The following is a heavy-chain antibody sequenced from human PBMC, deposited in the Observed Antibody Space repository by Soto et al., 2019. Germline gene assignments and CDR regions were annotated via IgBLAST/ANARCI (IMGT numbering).Heavy chain of an antibody. Sequence: SETLSLTCAVYGGSFSGYYWTWIRQPPGTGLEWIGEINHSGSTNYNPSLKSRVTISVDTSKNQFSLKPTSVTAADTAVYYCARXQHPAYFDNWGQGTPVTVSS. CDR2: INHSGST. CDR1: GGSFSGYY. CDR3: ARXQHPAYFDN. V-gene: IGHV4-34*01. J-gene: IGHJ4*02.